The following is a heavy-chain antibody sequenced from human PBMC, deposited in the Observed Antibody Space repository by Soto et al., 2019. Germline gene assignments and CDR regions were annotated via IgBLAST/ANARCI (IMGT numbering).Heavy chain of an antibody. CDR2: ISPYNGNT. D-gene: IGHD3-22*01. J-gene: IGHJ5*02. CDR3: ARVTLYYDSGVYYLNWFDP. V-gene: IGHV1-18*04. Sequence: QVQLVQSGPEVREPGASVEVSCKASGYTFTTYGIAWVRQAPGQGLEWMGWISPYNGNTKCAQKFQGRVTVTTDTSTNTAYMELRSLSSDDTAVYFCARVTLYYDSGVYYLNWFDPWGQGTLVTVSS. CDR1: GYTFTTYG.